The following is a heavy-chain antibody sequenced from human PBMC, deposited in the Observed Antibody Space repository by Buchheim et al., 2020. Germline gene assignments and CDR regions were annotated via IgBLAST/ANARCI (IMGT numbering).Heavy chain of an antibody. J-gene: IGHJ4*02. CDR1: GFTFSSAA. V-gene: IGHV3-23*04. Sequence: EVHLVQSGGGLVQPGGSLRLSCEASGFTFSSAAMTWVRKAPGKGLEWVSSLTISGDFKYYADSVRGRFSIPREDSKNTTYLQMNSLRAEDTAVYYCAKEFRPDDFWGQGTL. D-gene: IGHD2-21*01. CDR3: AKEFRPDDF. CDR2: LTISGDFK.